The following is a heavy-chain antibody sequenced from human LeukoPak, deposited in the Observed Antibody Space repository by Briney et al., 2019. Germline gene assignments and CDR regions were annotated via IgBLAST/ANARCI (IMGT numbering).Heavy chain of an antibody. Sequence: GGSLRLSCTASGFSVKSNYMSWVRQAPGKGLEWVSVIYSGGSTYYADSVKGRFTIPRDNSKNTLYLQMNSLRAEDTAVYYCARDRRDGYNTVDDAFDIWGQGTMVTVSS. CDR1: GFSVKSNY. J-gene: IGHJ3*02. CDR3: ARDRRDGYNTVDDAFDI. V-gene: IGHV3-66*01. CDR2: IYSGGST. D-gene: IGHD5-24*01.